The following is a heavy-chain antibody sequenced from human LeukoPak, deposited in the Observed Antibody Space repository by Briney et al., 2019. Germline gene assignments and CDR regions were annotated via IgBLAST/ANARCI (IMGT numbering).Heavy chain of an antibody. J-gene: IGHJ4*02. D-gene: IGHD1-26*01. CDR1: GYTFTDYY. Sequence: ASVKVSCKVSGYTFTDYYMHWVQQAPGKGLEWMGLVDPEDGETIYAEKFQGRVTITADTSTDTAYMELSSLRSDDTAVYYCAREAYSGSYYLDYWGQGTLVTASS. CDR3: AREAYSGSYYLDY. V-gene: IGHV1-69-2*01. CDR2: VDPEDGET.